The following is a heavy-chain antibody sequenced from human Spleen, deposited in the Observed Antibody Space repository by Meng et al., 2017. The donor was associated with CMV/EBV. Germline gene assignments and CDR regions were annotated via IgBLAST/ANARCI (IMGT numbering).Heavy chain of an antibody. V-gene: IGHV1-18*01. CDR2: ISAYNGNT. CDR3: ARDWSTHYYGTGSPLWF. CDR1: YTLTSYG. Sequence: YTLTSYGITWERQSPGQGREWMGWISAYNGNTDYARSFQDRVTMTTDTSTSTAYMELRSLRSDDTAVYYCARDWSTHYYGTGSPLWFWGQGTLVTVSS. J-gene: IGHJ4*02. D-gene: IGHD3-10*01.